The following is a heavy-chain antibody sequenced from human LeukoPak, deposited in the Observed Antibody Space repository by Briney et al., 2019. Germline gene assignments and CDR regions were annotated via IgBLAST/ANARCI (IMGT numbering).Heavy chain of an antibody. CDR1: GYTFTDHD. D-gene: IGHD3-16*01. Sequence: ASVKVSCKASGYTFTDHDINWVRQAAGQGLEGMGWMNPNSGKAGYAQKFQGRVTITRDTSINTAYMELSSLTSEDTAVYYCTRRGVPAYWYFGLWGRGTLVTVSS. J-gene: IGHJ2*01. V-gene: IGHV1-8*03. CDR3: TRRGVPAYWYFGL. CDR2: MNPNSGKA.